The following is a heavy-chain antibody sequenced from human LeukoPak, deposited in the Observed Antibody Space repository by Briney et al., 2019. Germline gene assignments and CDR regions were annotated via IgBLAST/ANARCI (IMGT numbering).Heavy chain of an antibody. J-gene: IGHJ3*02. Sequence: GGSLRLSCAASGFTFSSYSMNWVRQAPGKGLEWVSYISSSSSTIYYADSVKGRFTISRDNAKNSLHLQMNSLRAEDTAVYYCAKDRSDAFDIWGQGTVVTVSS. V-gene: IGHV3-48*04. CDR2: ISSSSSTI. CDR1: GFTFSSYS. D-gene: IGHD3-16*02. CDR3: AKDRSDAFDI.